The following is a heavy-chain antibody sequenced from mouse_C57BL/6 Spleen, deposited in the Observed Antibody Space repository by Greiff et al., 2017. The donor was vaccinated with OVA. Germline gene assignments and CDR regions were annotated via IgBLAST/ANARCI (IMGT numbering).Heavy chain of an antibody. CDR1: GFTITDYY. CDR2: IRNKANGYTT. Sequence: EVKLVESGGGLVQPGGSLSLSCAASGFTITDYYMSWVRQPPGKALEWLGFIRNKANGYTTEYSASVKGRFTISRDNSQSILYLQMNAMRTEDSATYYYARYGVSTDLYYFDYWGQGTTLTVSS. D-gene: IGHD2-3*01. J-gene: IGHJ2*01. CDR3: ARYGVSTDLYYFDY. V-gene: IGHV7-3*01.